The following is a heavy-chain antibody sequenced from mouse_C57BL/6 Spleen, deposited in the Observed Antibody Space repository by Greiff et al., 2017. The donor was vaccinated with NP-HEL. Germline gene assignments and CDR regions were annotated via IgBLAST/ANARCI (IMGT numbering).Heavy chain of an antibody. CDR2: IYPGDGDT. CDR1: GYAFSSSW. J-gene: IGHJ1*03. Sequence: QVQLKESGPELVKPGASVKISCKASGYAFSSSWMNWVKQRPGKGLEWIGRIYPGDGDTNYNGKFKGKATLTADKSSRTAYMQLSSLTSENSAVYFCARHGSSYWYFDVWGTGTTVTVSS. V-gene: IGHV1-82*01. D-gene: IGHD1-1*01. CDR3: ARHGSSYWYFDV.